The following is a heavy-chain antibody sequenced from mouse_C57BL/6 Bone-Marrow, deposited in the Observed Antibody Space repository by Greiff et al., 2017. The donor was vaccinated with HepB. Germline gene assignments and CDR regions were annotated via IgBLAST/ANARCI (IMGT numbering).Heavy chain of an antibody. J-gene: IGHJ2*01. D-gene: IGHD1-1*01. Sequence: EVKLVESGGDLVKPGGSLKLSCAASGFTFSSYGMSWVRQTPDKRLEWVATISSGGSYTYYPDSVKGRFTISRDNAKNTLYLQMSSLKSEDTAMYYCARQITTVDYVDYWGQGTTLTVSS. V-gene: IGHV5-6*01. CDR2: ISSGGSYT. CDR1: GFTFSSYG. CDR3: ARQITTVDYVDY.